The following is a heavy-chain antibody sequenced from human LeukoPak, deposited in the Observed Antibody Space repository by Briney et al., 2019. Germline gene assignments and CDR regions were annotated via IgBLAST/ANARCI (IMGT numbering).Heavy chain of an antibody. CDR1: GFIFRNYW. V-gene: IGHV3-7*01. CDR2: IKPDGSKT. D-gene: IGHD6-19*01. J-gene: IGHJ4*02. Sequence: GGSLRLSCAASGFIFRNYWMTWVRQAPGKGLEWVANIKPDGSKTNYVDSLKGRFTTSRDNAKNSLYLQMNSLRVEDTAVYYCAGPPQAGPFDYWGQGTLVTVSS. CDR3: AGPPQAGPFDY.